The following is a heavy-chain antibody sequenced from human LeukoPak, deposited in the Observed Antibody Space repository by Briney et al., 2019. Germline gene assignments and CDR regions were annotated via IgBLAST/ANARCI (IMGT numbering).Heavy chain of an antibody. CDR3: ARSSEGRYYYDSSGYSYYYYYMDV. V-gene: IGHV4-59*01. Sequence: SETLSLTCTVSGGSFSSYYWSWIRQPPGKGLEWSGYIYYSGSTNYNPSLKSRVTISVDTSKNQFSLKLNSVTAADTAVYYCARSSEGRYYYDSSGYSYYYYYMDVWGKGTTVTISS. J-gene: IGHJ6*03. D-gene: IGHD3-22*01. CDR2: IYYSGST. CDR1: GGSFSSYY.